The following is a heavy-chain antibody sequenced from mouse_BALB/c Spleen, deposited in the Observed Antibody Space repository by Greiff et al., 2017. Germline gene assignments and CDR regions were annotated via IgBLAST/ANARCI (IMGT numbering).Heavy chain of an antibody. Sequence: QVQLQQPGAELVKPGASVKMSCKASGYTFTSYNMHWVKQTPGQGLEWIGAIYPGNGDTSYNQKFKGKATLTADKSSSTAYMQLSSLTSEDSAVYYCAKGITKTYAMDYWGQGTSVTVSS. J-gene: IGHJ4*01. CDR2: IYPGNGDT. CDR3: AKGITKTYAMDY. V-gene: IGHV1-12*01. D-gene: IGHD2-4*01. CDR1: GYTFTSYN.